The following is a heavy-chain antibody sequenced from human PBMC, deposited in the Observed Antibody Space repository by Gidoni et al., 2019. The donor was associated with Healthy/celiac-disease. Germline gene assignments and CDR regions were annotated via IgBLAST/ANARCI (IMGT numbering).Heavy chain of an antibody. CDR2: INPSGGST. CDR3: ARNLRWLGHDDAFDI. CDR1: GYTFTSYY. Sequence: QVQLVQSGAEVKKPGASVKVSCKASGYTFTSYYMHWVRQAPGQGLEWMGIINPSGGSTSYAQKFQGRVTMTRDTSTSTVYMELSSLRSEDTAVYYCARNLRWLGHDDAFDIWGQGTMVTVSS. J-gene: IGHJ3*02. D-gene: IGHD6-19*01. V-gene: IGHV1-46*01.